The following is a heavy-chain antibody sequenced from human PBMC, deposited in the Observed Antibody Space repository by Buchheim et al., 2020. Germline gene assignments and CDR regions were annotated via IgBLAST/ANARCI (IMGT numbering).Heavy chain of an antibody. J-gene: IGHJ6*02. CDR2: IYYSGST. Sequence: QVQLQESGPGLVKPSETLSLTCTVSGGSISSYYWSWIRQPPGKGLEWIGYIYYSGSTNYNPSLKSRFTISVDTSKNQFSLKLSSVTAADTAVYYCARDRSSGYYDSSGYYYYYGMDVWGQGTT. V-gene: IGHV4-59*01. CDR1: GGSISSYY. D-gene: IGHD3-22*01. CDR3: ARDRSSGYYDSSGYYYYYGMDV.